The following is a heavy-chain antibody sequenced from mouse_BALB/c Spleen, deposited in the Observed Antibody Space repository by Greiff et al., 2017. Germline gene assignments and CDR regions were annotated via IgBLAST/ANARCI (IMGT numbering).Heavy chain of an antibody. V-gene: IGHV5-6-2*01. Sequence: EVKLMESGGGLVKLGGSLKLSCAASGFTFSSYYMSWVRQTPEKRLELVAAINSNGGSTYYPDTVKGRFTISRDNAKNTLYLQMSSLKSEDTALYYCARHGKDAMDYWGQGTSVTVSS. CDR3: ARHGKDAMDY. CDR2: INSNGGST. CDR1: GFTFSSYY. D-gene: IGHD2-1*01. J-gene: IGHJ4*01.